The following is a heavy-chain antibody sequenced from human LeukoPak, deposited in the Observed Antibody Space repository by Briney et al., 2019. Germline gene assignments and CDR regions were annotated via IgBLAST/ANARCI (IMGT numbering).Heavy chain of an antibody. V-gene: IGHV3-11*01. CDR2: ISSSGSTI. CDR1: GFTFSDYY. CDR3: ARDNYDYYYYGMDV. D-gene: IGHD3-3*01. J-gene: IGHJ6*02. Sequence: GGSLRLSCAASGFTFSDYYMSWIRQAPGKGLEWVSYISSSGSTIYYVDSVKGRFTISRDNAKNSLYLQMNSLRAEDTAVYYCARDNYDYYYYGMDVWGQGTTVTVSS.